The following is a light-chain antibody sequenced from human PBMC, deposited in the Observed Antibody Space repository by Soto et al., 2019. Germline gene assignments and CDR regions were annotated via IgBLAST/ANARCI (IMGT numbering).Light chain of an antibody. Sequence: QSALTQPASVSGSPEQSITISCTGTSSDVGGYNYVSWYQQHPGKAPKLMIYDVSNRPSGVSNRFSGSKSGNTASLTISGLQAEDEADYYCSSYTSSSTRDVVFGGGTKLTVL. CDR3: SSYTSSSTRDVV. V-gene: IGLV2-14*01. CDR2: DVS. CDR1: SSDVGGYNY. J-gene: IGLJ2*01.